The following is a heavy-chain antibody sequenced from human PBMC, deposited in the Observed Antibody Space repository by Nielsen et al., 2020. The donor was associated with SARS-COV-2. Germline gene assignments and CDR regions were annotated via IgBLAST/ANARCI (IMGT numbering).Heavy chain of an antibody. D-gene: IGHD3-3*01. V-gene: IGHV3-9*01. CDR3: AKGKEWFPLNGMDV. J-gene: IGHJ6*02. CDR2: ISWNSGSI. CDR1: GFTFDDYA. Sequence: GGSLRLSCAASGFTFDDYAMHWVRQAPGKGLEWVSGISWNSGSIGYADSVKGRFTISRDNAKNSLYLQMNSLRAEDTALYYCAKGKEWFPLNGMDVWGQGTTVTVSS.